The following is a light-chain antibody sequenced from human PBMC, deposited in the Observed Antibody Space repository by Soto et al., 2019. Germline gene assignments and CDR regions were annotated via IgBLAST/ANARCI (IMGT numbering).Light chain of an antibody. CDR2: GAS. CDR1: QSVSSSY. J-gene: IGKJ4*01. V-gene: IGKV3-20*01. Sequence: EIVLTQSPGTLSLSPGERATLSCRASQSVSSSYLAWYQQKPGQAPRLLIYGASSRATGIPDRFSGIGSGTDCTLTISRLEPEDFAVYYCKQYGSSPLTFGGGTKVEIK. CDR3: KQYGSSPLT.